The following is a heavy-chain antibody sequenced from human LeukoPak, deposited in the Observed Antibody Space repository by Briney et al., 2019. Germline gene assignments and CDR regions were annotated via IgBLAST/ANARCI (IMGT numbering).Heavy chain of an antibody. D-gene: IGHD1-26*01. CDR2: ISGTGGTT. V-gene: IGHV3-23*01. CDR3: AKDAHSGSYFDY. Sequence: GGSLRLSCAASGLTGSNNYVSWVRQAPGKGLEWVSLISGTGGTTYYADSVKGRLTISRDNSKNTLYLQMNSLRVEDTAVYYCAKDAHSGSYFDYWGQGILVTVSS. CDR1: GLTGSNNY. J-gene: IGHJ4*01.